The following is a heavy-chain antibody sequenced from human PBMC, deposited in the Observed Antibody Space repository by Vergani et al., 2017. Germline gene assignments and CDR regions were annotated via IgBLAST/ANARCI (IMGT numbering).Heavy chain of an antibody. CDR3: ARIHRTTVVTPDY. CDR2: IKSKTDGGTT. V-gene: IGHV3-15*01. CDR1: GFTFINAW. Sequence: EVQLVESGGGLVKPAGSLRLSCAASGFTFINAWMTWVRQAPGKGLEWVGRIKSKTDGGTTYYAAPVKGKFTISRDDSKNTLYLQMNSLKTEDTAVYYCARIHRTTVVTPDYWGQGTLVTVSS. D-gene: IGHD4-23*01. J-gene: IGHJ4*02.